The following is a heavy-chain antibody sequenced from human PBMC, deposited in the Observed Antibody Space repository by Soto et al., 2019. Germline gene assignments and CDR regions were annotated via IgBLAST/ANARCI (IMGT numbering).Heavy chain of an antibody. CDR2: ISAYNGNT. CDR1: GYTFTSYG. Sequence: QVQLVQSGAEVMKPGASVKVSCKASGYTFTSYGISWVRQAPGQGLEWMGWISAYNGNTNYAQKLQGRVTMTAATSTSTAYMQPRSLRSNDTAVYYCASDRGIAAAPRGQGTLVTVSS. CDR3: ASDRGIAAAP. J-gene: IGHJ4*02. D-gene: IGHD6-13*01. V-gene: IGHV1-18*01.